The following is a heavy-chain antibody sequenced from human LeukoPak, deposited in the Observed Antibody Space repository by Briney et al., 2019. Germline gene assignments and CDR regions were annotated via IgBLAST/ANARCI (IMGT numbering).Heavy chain of an antibody. J-gene: IGHJ4*02. Sequence: PGGSLRLSCAASGFTFSSYGMHWARKAQGKGLEGVAVISYDGSNKYYADSVKGRFTISRDNSKNTLYLQMNSLRAEDTAVYYCARDLFGVAGTTVDYWGQGTLVTVSS. CDR3: ARDLFGVAGTTVDY. V-gene: IGHV3-30*03. CDR1: GFTFSSYG. CDR2: ISYDGSNK. D-gene: IGHD6-19*01.